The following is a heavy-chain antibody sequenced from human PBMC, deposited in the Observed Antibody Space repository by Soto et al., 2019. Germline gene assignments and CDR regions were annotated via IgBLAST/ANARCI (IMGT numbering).Heavy chain of an antibody. CDR3: AGKMNYYDSSGPYYYGMDV. V-gene: IGHV3-21*01. CDR1: GFTFSSYS. CDR2: ISSSSSYI. Sequence: KSGGSLRLSCAASGFTFSSYSMNWVRQAPGKGLEWVSSISSSSSYIYYADSVKGRFTISRDNAKNSLYLQMNSLRAEDTAVYYCAGKMNYYDSSGPYYYGMDVWGQGTTVTVSS. D-gene: IGHD3-22*01. J-gene: IGHJ6*02.